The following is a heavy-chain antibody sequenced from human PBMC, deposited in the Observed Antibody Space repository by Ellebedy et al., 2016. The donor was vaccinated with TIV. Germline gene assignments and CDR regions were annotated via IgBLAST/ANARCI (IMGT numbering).Heavy chain of an antibody. CDR3: AREEGGNGYTKRGCFDY. V-gene: IGHV3-30*04. J-gene: IGHJ4*02. D-gene: IGHD5-24*01. CDR1: GFTFSTYT. CDR2: ISYHGRTT. Sequence: PGGSLRLSCATSGFTFSTYTMHWVRQAPGKGLEWVALISYHGRTTYYADSVKGRFTISRDNSKNTLYLQMAGLRDEDTAVYYCAREEGGNGYTKRGCFDYWGQGTLVTVSS.